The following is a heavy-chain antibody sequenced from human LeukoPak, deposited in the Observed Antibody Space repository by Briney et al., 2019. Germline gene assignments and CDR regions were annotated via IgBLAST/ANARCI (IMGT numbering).Heavy chain of an antibody. CDR2: ISGSGGST. CDR3: AKDSGYSYGPTPVDY. V-gene: IGHV3-23*01. D-gene: IGHD5-18*01. CDR1: GFTFSSYA. J-gene: IGHJ4*02. Sequence: GGSLRLSCAASGFTFSSYAMSWVRQAPGKGLEWVSAISGSGGSTYYADSVKGRFTIYRDNSKNTLYLQMNSLRAEDTAVYYCAKDSGYSYGPTPVDYWGQGTLVTVSS.